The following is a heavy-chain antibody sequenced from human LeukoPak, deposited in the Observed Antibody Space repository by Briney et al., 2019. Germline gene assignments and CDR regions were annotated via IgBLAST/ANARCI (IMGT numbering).Heavy chain of an antibody. Sequence: GASVKVSCKASGYTFTSYYMHWVRQAPGQGLEWMGIINPSGGSTSYAQKFQGRVTMTRDTSTSTVYMKLSSLRSEDTAVYYCARYYYDSSGYYYVDYWGQGTLVTVSS. V-gene: IGHV1-46*01. CDR1: GYTFTSYY. CDR3: ARYYYDSSGYYYVDY. D-gene: IGHD3-22*01. J-gene: IGHJ4*02. CDR2: INPSGGST.